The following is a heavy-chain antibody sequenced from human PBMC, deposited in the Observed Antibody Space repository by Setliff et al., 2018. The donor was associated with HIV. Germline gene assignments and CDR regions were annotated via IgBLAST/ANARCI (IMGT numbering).Heavy chain of an antibody. D-gene: IGHD3-10*01. V-gene: IGHV4-34*01. Sequence: PSETLSLTCAVYGGSFSAYYWNWIRQPPDKGLEWIGEITHSGSTNYKASLKSRVTISVDTSKNQFSLRLSSVTAADTAVYFCARVFRGARGLTRYYYMDVWGKGTTVTVSS. CDR1: GGSFSAYY. CDR3: ARVFRGARGLTRYYYMDV. CDR2: ITHSGST. J-gene: IGHJ6*03.